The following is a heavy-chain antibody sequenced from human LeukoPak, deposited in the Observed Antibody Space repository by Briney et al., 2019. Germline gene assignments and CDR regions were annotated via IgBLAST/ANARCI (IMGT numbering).Heavy chain of an antibody. J-gene: IGHJ3*02. CDR1: GFTFTSSA. CDR3: AAADNYYDSSGYPLYAFDI. D-gene: IGHD3-22*01. CDR2: IVVGSGNT. Sequence: SVKVSCKASGFTFTSSAMQWVRQARGQRLEWIGWIVVGSGNTNYAQKFQERVTITRDMSTSTAYMVLSSLRSEDTAVYYCAAADNYYDSSGYPLYAFDIWGQGTMVTVSS. V-gene: IGHV1-58*02.